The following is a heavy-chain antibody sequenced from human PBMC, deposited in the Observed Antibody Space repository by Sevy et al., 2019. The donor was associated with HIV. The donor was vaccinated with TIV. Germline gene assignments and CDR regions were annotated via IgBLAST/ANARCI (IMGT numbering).Heavy chain of an antibody. CDR2: INLDGSET. J-gene: IGHJ4*02. D-gene: IGHD1-26*01. Sequence: GGSLRLSCAASGFTFSSYWMSWVRQAPGKGLEWLATINLDGSETFYVDSVKGRFTISRHNPRKSVYLQMTSLSAEDTAVYYCAKEGVGGSYYSFDYWGQGIQVTVSS. CDR3: AKEGVGGSYYSFDY. V-gene: IGHV3-7*03. CDR1: GFTFSSYW.